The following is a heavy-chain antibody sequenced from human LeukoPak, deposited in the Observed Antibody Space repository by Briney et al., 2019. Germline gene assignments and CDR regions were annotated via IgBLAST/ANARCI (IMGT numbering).Heavy chain of an antibody. D-gene: IGHD6-13*01. V-gene: IGHV4-4*07. CDR1: GGSISSYY. J-gene: IGHJ4*02. CDR3: ARTLWGGSVAAAGPYYFDY. CDR2: IYTSGST. Sequence: PSETLSLTSTVSGGSISSYYWSWIRQPAGKGLEWIGRIYTSGSTNYNPSLKSRVTMSVDTSKNQFSLKLSSVTAADTAVYYCARTLWGGSVAAAGPYYFDYWGQGTLVTVSS.